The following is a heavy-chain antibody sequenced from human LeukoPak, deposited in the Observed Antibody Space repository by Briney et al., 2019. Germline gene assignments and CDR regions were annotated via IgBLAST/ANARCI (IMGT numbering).Heavy chain of an antibody. Sequence: GGSLRLSCAASGFTFSSYWMHWVRQAPGKGLEWVSRSNSDGGSTTYADSVKGRFTISRHNAKNTMYLQMSSLRADDSAVYYCGRGGLTGQMAAFDYWGQGALVTVST. CDR1: GFTFSSYW. CDR2: SNSDGGST. J-gene: IGHJ4*02. CDR3: GRGGLTGQMAAFDY. D-gene: IGHD3-9*01. V-gene: IGHV3-74*01.